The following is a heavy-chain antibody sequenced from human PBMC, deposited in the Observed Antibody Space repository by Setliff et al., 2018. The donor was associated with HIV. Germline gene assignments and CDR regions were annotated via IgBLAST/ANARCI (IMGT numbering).Heavy chain of an antibody. D-gene: IGHD1-26*01. CDR1: GDSISGYY. CDR2: VYYSGST. J-gene: IGHJ4*01. V-gene: IGHV4-59*01. CDR3: ARGLKGGGYYFDY. Sequence: PSETLSLTCTVSGDSISGYYWSWVRQPPGKGLEWIGYVYYSGSTNYNPSLKSRVTLSFDTSKNNFSLNLNSVTATDTAVYYCARGLKGGGYYFDYWGQGMLGTVS.